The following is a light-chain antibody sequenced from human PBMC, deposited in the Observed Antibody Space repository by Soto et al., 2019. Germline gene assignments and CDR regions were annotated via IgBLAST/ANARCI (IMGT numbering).Light chain of an antibody. J-gene: IGKJ1*01. CDR3: QQDYNLPWT. V-gene: IGKV3D-7*01. CDR1: QSVSSSY. Sequence: PGERVTLSCRASQSVSSSYLTWYQQKPGQAPRLLIYGASTRATGTPARFSGSGSGTDFTLTISSLQPEDFAVYYCQQDYNLPWTFGQGTKV. CDR2: GAS.